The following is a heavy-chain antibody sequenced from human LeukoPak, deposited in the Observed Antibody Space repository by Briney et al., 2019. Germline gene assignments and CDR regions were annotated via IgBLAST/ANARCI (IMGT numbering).Heavy chain of an antibody. Sequence: PGGSLRLSCAASGFTFSSYWMSWVRQAPGKGLEWVANIKEDGSEKYYVDSVKGRFTISRDNAKDSLFLQMNSLRAEDTALYCCARDTSGPESWGQGTLVTVSS. CDR3: ARDTSGPES. CDR2: IKEDGSEK. V-gene: IGHV3-7*03. D-gene: IGHD6-19*01. CDR1: GFTFSSYW. J-gene: IGHJ4*02.